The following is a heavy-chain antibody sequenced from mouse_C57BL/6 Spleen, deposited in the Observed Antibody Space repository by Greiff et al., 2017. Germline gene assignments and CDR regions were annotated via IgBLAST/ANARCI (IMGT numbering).Heavy chain of an antibody. J-gene: IGHJ4*01. CDR1: GFTFSDYG. CDR3: ARSLYGYKAMDY. CDR2: ISSGSSTI. Sequence: EVMLVESGGGLVKPGGSLKLSCAASGFTFSDYGMHWVRQAPEKGLEWVAYISSGSSTIYYADTVKGRFTISRDNAKNTLFLHMTSLRSEDTAMYYCARSLYGYKAMDYWGQGTAVTVSS. V-gene: IGHV5-17*01. D-gene: IGHD1-1*01.